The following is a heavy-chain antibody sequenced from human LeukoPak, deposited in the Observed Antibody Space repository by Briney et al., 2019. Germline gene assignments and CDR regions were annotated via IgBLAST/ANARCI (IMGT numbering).Heavy chain of an antibody. Sequence: PGGSLRLSCAASGFIFSSFDMHWVRHPTGQGLEWVSAIGTASDTYYPGSVEGRFTLSRDNAKNSLYLQMNSLTAGDTAVYYCARGPPRGKYYYMDVWGKGTTVTVSS. CDR2: IGTASDT. CDR3: ARGPPRGKYYYMDV. V-gene: IGHV3-13*01. CDR1: GFIFSSFD. D-gene: IGHD1-1*01. J-gene: IGHJ6*03.